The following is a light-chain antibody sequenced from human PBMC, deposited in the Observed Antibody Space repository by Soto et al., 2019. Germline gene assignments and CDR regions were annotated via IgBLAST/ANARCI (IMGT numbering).Light chain of an antibody. CDR2: AAS. V-gene: IGKV1-9*01. Sequence: IQLTQSPPSLSASVGDRVTITCRASQDISGYLAWYQQKPGKAPKLLIYAASTLLSDVPSRFSGSGSGTDFTLSISSLQPVDFATYYCQQLNSDPPYTFGQGTRLEIK. CDR3: QQLNSDPPYT. CDR1: QDISGY. J-gene: IGKJ2*01.